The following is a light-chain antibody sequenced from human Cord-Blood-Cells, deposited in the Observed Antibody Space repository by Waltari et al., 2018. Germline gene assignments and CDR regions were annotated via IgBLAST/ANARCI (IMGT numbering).Light chain of an antibody. CDR2: DVS. V-gene: IGLV2-14*01. J-gene: IGLJ1*01. Sequence: QSALTQPASVSASPGQSITISCTGTSSDVGGYNYFSWYQQHPGKAPKLIIYDVSHRPAGVSNRFSGSKSGNTASLTISGLQAEDEADYYCSSYTSSSTYVFGTGTKVTVL. CDR1: SSDVGGYNY. CDR3: SSYTSSSTYV.